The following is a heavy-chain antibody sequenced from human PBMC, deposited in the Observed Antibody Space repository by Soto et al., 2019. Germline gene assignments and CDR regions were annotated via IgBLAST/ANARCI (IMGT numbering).Heavy chain of an antibody. CDR1: GGSISRGGYC. D-gene: IGHD3-16*01. J-gene: IGHJ4*02. CDR3: ARGGDTTKVDY. CDR2: MYNSGST. Sequence: QVQLQESGPGLVKPSQTLSLTCTVSGGSISRGGYCWSWIRQHPGEGLEWIGVMYNSGSTSYKPSLTSRAALSVETSPKRFTLSLRSVTAADKAVYYCARGGDTTKVDYWGKGPLVTVSS. V-gene: IGHV4-31*03.